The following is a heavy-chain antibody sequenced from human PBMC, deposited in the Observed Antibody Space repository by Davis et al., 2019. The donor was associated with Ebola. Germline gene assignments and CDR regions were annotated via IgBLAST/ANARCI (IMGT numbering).Heavy chain of an antibody. CDR3: ARDLGDSDENYFDP. CDR2: INPKSGGT. V-gene: IGHV1-2*04. J-gene: IGHJ5*02. Sequence: ASVQVSCKASGYSFTDYRIHWVRQAPGQGLEWMGWINPKSGGTYYSPKFRGWRTMTRDTSINTAYMELGRLSSDDTAIYYCARDLGDSDENYFDPWGQGTPVIVSS. CDR1: GYSFTDYR. D-gene: IGHD1-7*01.